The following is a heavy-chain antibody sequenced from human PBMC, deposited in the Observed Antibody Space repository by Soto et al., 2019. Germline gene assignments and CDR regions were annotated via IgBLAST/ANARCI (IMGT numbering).Heavy chain of an antibody. CDR2: INSDGSST. CDR3: VPLCRYCSTTTPS. CDR1: GFTFSSYW. V-gene: IGHV3-74*01. Sequence: GGSLRLSCAASGFTFSSYWMHWVRQAPGKGLVWVSRINSDGSSTSYADSVKGRFTISRDNAKNTLYLQMNSLRAEDTAVYYCVPLCRYCSTTTPSWGQGTLVTVSS. J-gene: IGHJ4*02. D-gene: IGHD2-2*01.